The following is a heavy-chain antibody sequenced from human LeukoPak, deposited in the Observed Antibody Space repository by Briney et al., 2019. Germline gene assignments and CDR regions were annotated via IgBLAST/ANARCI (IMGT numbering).Heavy chain of an antibody. Sequence: SVKVSCKASGGTFSSYAISWVRQAPGQGLEWMGGIIPIFGTANYAQKFQGRVTITADESTSTAYMELSSLRSGDTAVYYCARNPARPDYGDYYYFDYWGQGTLVTVSS. D-gene: IGHD4-17*01. CDR2: IIPIFGTA. CDR1: GGTFSSYA. J-gene: IGHJ4*02. V-gene: IGHV1-69*01. CDR3: ARNPARPDYGDYYYFDY.